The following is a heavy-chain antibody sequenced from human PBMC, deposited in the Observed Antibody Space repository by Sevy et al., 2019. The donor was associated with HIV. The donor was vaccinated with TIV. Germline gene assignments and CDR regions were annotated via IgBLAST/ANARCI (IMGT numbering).Heavy chain of an antibody. V-gene: IGHV1-69*13. CDR1: GDTLSRYA. D-gene: IGHD5-12*01. CDR3: ARGTSGYDFGDYYYYMDV. Sequence: ASVKVSCKTSGDTLSRYAISWVRQAPGQGLEWMGGIVPVFVTPNYAQKFQGRVNITADESTNTAYMELTSLRSEDTAVYYCARGTSGYDFGDYYYYMDVWGKGTTVTVSS. J-gene: IGHJ6*03. CDR2: IVPVFVTP.